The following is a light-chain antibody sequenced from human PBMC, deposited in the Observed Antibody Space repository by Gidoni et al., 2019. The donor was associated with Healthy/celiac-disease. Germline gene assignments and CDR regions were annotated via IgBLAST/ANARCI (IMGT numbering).Light chain of an antibody. J-gene: IGKJ1*01. CDR3: QQYNNWPPWT. CDR2: GAS. Sequence: MTQSPATLSVSPGERATLSCRASQSVSSNLAWYQQKPGQAPRLLIYGASTRATGIPARFSGSGSGTEFTLTISSLQSEDFAVYYCQQYNNWPPWTFGQGTKVEIK. V-gene: IGKV3-15*01. CDR1: QSVSSN.